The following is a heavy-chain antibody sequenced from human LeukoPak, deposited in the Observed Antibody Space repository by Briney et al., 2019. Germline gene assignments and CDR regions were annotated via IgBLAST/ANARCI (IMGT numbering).Heavy chain of an antibody. CDR1: GGTFSSYA. J-gene: IGHJ3*02. D-gene: IGHD4/OR15-4a*01. Sequence: SVKVSCKASGGTFSSYAISWVRQAPGQGLEWMGRIIPIFGTANYAQKFQGRVTITTDESTSTAYMELSSLRSEDTAVYYCARDGDMVPHDAFDIWGQGTMVTVSS. V-gene: IGHV1-69*05. CDR3: ARDGDMVPHDAFDI. CDR2: IIPIFGTA.